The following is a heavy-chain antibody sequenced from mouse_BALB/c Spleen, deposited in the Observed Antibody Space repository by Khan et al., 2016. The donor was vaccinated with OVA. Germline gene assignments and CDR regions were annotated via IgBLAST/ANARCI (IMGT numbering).Heavy chain of an antibody. V-gene: IGHV1-77*01. J-gene: IGHJ3*01. CDR2: IFPGSDTP. Sequence: QVRLQQSGPELVKPGASLKVSCKASGYTFTDYIIGWVKQSTRQGLEWIGDIFPGSDTPYYNENFKDKATLTVDKSANTAYMQLSSLTSDESAVYFCARGVYSAFAYWGQETLVTVSA. CDR1: GYTFTDYI. D-gene: IGHD3-1*01. CDR3: ARGVYSAFAY.